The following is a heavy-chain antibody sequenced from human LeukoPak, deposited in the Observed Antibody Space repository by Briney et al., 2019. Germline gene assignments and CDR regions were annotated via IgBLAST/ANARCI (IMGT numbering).Heavy chain of an antibody. V-gene: IGHV1-69*05. CDR1: GGTFSSYA. Sequence: ASVKSSCKASGGTFSSYAISWVRQAPGQGLEWMGGIIPIFGTANYAQKFQGRVTITTDESTSTAYMELSSLRSEDTAVYYCAEGSSTSWNLDYWGQGTLVTVSS. CDR3: AEGSSTSWNLDY. J-gene: IGHJ4*02. CDR2: IIPIFGTA. D-gene: IGHD2-2*01.